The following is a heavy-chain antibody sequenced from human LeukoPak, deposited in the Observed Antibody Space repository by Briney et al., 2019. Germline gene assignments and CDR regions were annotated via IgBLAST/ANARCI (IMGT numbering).Heavy chain of an antibody. CDR1: GGSFSGYY. V-gene: IGHV4-34*01. CDR3: ARADDFWSGYYRNYYYYYMDV. J-gene: IGHJ6*03. D-gene: IGHD3-3*01. Sequence: SETLSLTCAVYGGSFSGYYWSWIRQPPGKGLEWIGEINHSGSTNYNPSLTSRVTISVDTSKKQFSLKLSSVTAADTAVYYCARADDFWSGYYRNYYYYYMDVWGKGTTVTVSS. CDR2: INHSGST.